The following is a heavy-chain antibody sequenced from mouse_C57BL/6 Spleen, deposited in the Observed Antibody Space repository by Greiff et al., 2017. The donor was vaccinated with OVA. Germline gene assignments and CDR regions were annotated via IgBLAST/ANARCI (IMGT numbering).Heavy chain of an antibody. CDR2: ISYDGSN. J-gene: IGHJ2*01. Sequence: DVQLQESGPGLVKPSQSLSLTCSVTGYSITSGYYWNWIRQFPGNKLEWMGYISYDGSNNYNPSLKNRISITRDTSKNQFFLKLNSVTTEDTATYYCAREAYDGPFDYWGQGTTLTVSS. CDR3: AREAYDGPFDY. D-gene: IGHD2-3*01. CDR1: GYSITSGYY. V-gene: IGHV3-6*01.